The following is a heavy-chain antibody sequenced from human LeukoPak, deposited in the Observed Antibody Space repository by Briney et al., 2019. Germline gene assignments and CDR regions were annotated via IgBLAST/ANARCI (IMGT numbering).Heavy chain of an antibody. V-gene: IGHV2-5*02. CDR2: VYWDDDK. Sequence: SGPTLVKPTQTLTLTCTFSGFSLSISGMAVGWIRQPPGKALEWLALVYWDDDKRYSPSLKSRLTITKDTSKNQVVLTMTNMDAVDTATYYCAHCDGSWHGLYYGMDVWGQGTTVTVSS. J-gene: IGHJ6*02. CDR3: AHCDGSWHGLYYGMDV. CDR1: GFSLSISGMA. D-gene: IGHD6-13*01.